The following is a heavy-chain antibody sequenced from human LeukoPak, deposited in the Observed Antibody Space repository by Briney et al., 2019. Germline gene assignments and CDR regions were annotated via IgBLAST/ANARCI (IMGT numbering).Heavy chain of an antibody. CDR3: ARGEYSSSWGGAFDI. D-gene: IGHD6-13*01. J-gene: IGHJ3*02. Sequence: SETLSLTCTVSGGSISSYYWSWIRQPAGKGLEWIGRIYTSGSTNYNPSLKSRVTMSVDTSKNQFSLKLSSVTAADTAVYYCARGEYSSSWGGAFDIWGQGTMVTVSS. V-gene: IGHV4-4*07. CDR2: IYTSGST. CDR1: GGSISSYY.